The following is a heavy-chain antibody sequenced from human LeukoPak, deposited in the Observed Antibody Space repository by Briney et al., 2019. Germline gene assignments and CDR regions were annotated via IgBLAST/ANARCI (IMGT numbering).Heavy chain of an antibody. CDR1: GDSISSGSYY. Sequence: PSETLSLTCTVSGDSISSGSYYWSWIRQPAGKGLEWIGRIYTSGSTNYNPSLKSRVTISLDTSKNQFSLKLSSVTAADTVVYYCARGGNCSGGSCYSDRGWFDPWGQGTLVTVSS. CDR3: ARGGNCSGGSCYSDRGWFDP. D-gene: IGHD2-15*01. V-gene: IGHV4-61*02. CDR2: IYTSGST. J-gene: IGHJ5*02.